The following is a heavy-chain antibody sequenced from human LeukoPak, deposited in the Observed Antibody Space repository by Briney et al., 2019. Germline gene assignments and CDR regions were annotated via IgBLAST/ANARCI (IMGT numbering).Heavy chain of an antibody. CDR3: AKDFYDILTGYYGYASIYYGMDV. Sequence: GRSLRLSCAASGFTFSSYGMHWVRQAPGKGLEWVAVISYDGSNKYYADSVKGRFTICRDNSKITLYLQMNSLRAEDTAVYYCAKDFYDILTGYYGYASIYYGMDVWGQGTTVTVSS. V-gene: IGHV3-30*18. D-gene: IGHD3-9*01. CDR1: GFTFSSYG. J-gene: IGHJ6*02. CDR2: ISYDGSNK.